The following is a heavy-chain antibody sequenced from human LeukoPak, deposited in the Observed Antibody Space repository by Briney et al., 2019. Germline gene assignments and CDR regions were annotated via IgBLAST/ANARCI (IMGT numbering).Heavy chain of an antibody. Sequence: SETLSLTCTVSGGSISSGGYYWSWIRQHPGKGLEWIGYIYYSGSTYYNPSLKSRVTISVDTSKNQFSLKLSSVTAADTAVYYCARGDADYYYGMDVWDQGTTVTVSS. J-gene: IGHJ6*02. CDR2: IYYSGST. V-gene: IGHV4-31*03. D-gene: IGHD2-21*02. CDR3: ARGDADYYYGMDV. CDR1: GGSISSGGYY.